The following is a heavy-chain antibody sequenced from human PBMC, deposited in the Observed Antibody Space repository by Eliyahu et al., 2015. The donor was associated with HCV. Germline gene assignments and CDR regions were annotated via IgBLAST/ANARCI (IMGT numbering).Heavy chain of an antibody. CDR1: GFTVSSNY. Sequence: EVQLVESGGGLIQPGGSLRXSCAASGFTVSSNYMSWVRQAPGKGLGWVSVIYSGGSTYYADSVKGRFTISRDNSKNTLYLQMNSLRAEDTAVYYCARDRGRYSSDYYGMDVWGQGTTVTVSS. V-gene: IGHV3-53*01. CDR2: IYSGGST. D-gene: IGHD6-19*01. CDR3: ARDRGRYSSDYYGMDV. J-gene: IGHJ6*02.